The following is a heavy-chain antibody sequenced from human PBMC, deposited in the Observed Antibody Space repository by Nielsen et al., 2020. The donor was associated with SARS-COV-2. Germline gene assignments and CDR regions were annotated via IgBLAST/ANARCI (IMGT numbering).Heavy chain of an antibody. V-gene: IGHV3-30*03. Sequence: GESLKISCATSGFTFSSYGMHWVRQAPGKGLEWVAFTSNDGRIIYYADSVKGRFTISRDTSKTTLYLQMSSLRAEDTAVYYCARDKYYDDWTGYRYYLDYWGQGTLVTVSS. D-gene: IGHD3/OR15-3a*01. CDR2: TSNDGRII. CDR1: GFTFSSYG. J-gene: IGHJ4*02. CDR3: ARDKYYDDWTGYRYYLDY.